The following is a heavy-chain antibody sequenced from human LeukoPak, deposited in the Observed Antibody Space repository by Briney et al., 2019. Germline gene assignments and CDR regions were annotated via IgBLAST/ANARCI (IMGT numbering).Heavy chain of an antibody. V-gene: IGHV1-69*04. CDR3: ARDLYSSSSCDY. J-gene: IGHJ4*02. Sequence: GASVKVSCKASGXTXXSYXISXXXXXXXXXXXWMGRIIPILGIANYAQKFQGRVTITADKSTSTAYMELSSLRSEDTAVYYXARDLYSSSSCDYWGQGTLVTVSS. CDR2: IIPILGIA. D-gene: IGHD6-6*01. CDR1: GXTXXSYX.